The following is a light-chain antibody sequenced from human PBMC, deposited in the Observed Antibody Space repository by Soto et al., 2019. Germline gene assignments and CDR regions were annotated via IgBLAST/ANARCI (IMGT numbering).Light chain of an antibody. CDR3: QYSASSPSGRV. CDR2: GNS. CDR1: SSNIGAGYD. J-gene: IGLJ2*01. V-gene: IGLV1-40*01. Sequence: QSVLTQPPSVSGAPGQRVTISCTGSSSNIGAGYDVHWYQQLPGTAPKLLIYGNSNRPSGVPNRFSGSKSGTSASLAITGLHDEDAAYYCCQYSASSPSGRVFGGGTKLTVL.